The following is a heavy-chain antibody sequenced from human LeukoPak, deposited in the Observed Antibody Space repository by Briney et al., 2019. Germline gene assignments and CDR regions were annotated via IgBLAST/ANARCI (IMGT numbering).Heavy chain of an antibody. CDR2: ISSSGSTI. CDR3: AREGIQDDYYYYYGMDV. Sequence: WGSLRLSCAASGFTFSYYYRSWIRQAPGKGLEWISYISSSGSTIYYADPVKGRFPISRDNAKNSLYLQMNSLRAEDTAVYYCAREGIQDDYYYYYGMDVWGQGTTVTVSS. CDR1: GFTFSYYY. D-gene: IGHD6-13*01. V-gene: IGHV3-11*01. J-gene: IGHJ6*02.